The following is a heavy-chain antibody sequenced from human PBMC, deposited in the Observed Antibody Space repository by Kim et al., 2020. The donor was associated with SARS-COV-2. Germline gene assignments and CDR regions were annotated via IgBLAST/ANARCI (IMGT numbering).Heavy chain of an antibody. D-gene: IGHD3-10*01. CDR2: TK. V-gene: IGHV3-23*01. J-gene: IGHJ4*02. Sequence: TKHNEDCVKGRFTISRNNSKSTLYLQRDSLRAEDTAVYYCANEWFGELLHWGQGTLVTVSS. CDR3: ANEWFGELLH.